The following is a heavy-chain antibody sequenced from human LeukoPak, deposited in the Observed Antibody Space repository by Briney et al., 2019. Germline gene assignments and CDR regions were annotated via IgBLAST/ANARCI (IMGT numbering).Heavy chain of an antibody. Sequence: SETLSLTCTVSGGSISSYYWSWIRQPPGKGLEWIGYIYYSGSTNYNPSLKSRVTVSVDTSKNQFSLKLSSVTAADTAVYYCARGLMMAVAGRGEFHYWGQGTLVTVSS. D-gene: IGHD6-13*01. V-gene: IGHV4-59*01. J-gene: IGHJ4*02. CDR2: IYYSGST. CDR3: ARGLMMAVAGRGEFHY. CDR1: GGSISSYY.